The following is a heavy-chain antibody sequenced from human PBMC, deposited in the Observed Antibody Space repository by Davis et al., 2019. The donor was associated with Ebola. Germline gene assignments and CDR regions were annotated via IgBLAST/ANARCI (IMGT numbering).Heavy chain of an antibody. Sequence: PSETLSLTCTVSGGSISSSSYYWGWIRQPPGKGLEWIGSIYYSGSTYYNPSLKSRVTISVDTSKNQFSLKLSSVTAADTAVYYCALLGDFWSGYGYWGQGTLVTVSS. D-gene: IGHD3-3*01. CDR2: IYYSGST. CDR3: ALLGDFWSGYGY. J-gene: IGHJ4*02. CDR1: GGSISSSSYY. V-gene: IGHV4-39*07.